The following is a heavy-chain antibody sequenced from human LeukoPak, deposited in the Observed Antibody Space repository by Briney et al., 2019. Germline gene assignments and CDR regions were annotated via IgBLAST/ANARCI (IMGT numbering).Heavy chain of an antibody. Sequence: GGSLRLSCAASGFTFSSYAVSWVRQAPGKGLEWVSAISGSGGSTYYADSVKGRFAISRDNAKNSLYLQMNSLRAEDTAVYYCARRRDFIDYWGQGTLVTVSS. CDR2: ISGSGGST. CDR1: GFTFSSYA. V-gene: IGHV3-23*01. J-gene: IGHJ4*02. D-gene: IGHD3/OR15-3a*01. CDR3: ARRRDFIDY.